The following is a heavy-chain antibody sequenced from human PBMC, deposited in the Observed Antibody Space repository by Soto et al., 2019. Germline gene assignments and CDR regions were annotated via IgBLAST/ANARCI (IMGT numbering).Heavy chain of an antibody. CDR2: IIPIFDMT. CDR3: ARSLLGDHYDSDGLDS. Sequence: QVQLVQSGTEVKKPGSSVTVSCKASGGPYSKYSISWVRQAPGQGLEWMGRIIPIFDMTNYAQKFQGRVTITADKSKSTVYMDLSSLRSEDTAVYYCARSLLGDHYDSDGLDSWGQGTLVSVSS. CDR1: GGPYSKYS. V-gene: IGHV1-69*02. D-gene: IGHD3-22*01. J-gene: IGHJ4*02.